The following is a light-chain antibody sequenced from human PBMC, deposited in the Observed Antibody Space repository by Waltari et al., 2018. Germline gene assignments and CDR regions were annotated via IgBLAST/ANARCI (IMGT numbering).Light chain of an antibody. J-gene: IGKJ2*03. CDR2: WAS. V-gene: IGKV4-1*01. CDR1: QSVYYNPNNKHY. CDR3: QQYYTAPYS. Sequence: DIVMTQSPDSLAVSLRERSTITCTPSQSVYYNPNNKHYLAWYQQKVGQPPKLLIYWASSRESGVPDRFSGSVSGTDFTLSISSLQAEDVAVYYCQQYYTAPYSFGQGTKLEIK.